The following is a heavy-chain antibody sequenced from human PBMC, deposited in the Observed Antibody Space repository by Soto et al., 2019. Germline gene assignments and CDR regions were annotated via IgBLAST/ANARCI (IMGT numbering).Heavy chain of an antibody. CDR2: ISYDGSNK. V-gene: IGHV3-30-3*01. CDR1: GFTFSSYA. J-gene: IGHJ4*02. CDR3: ARAGEFDY. D-gene: IGHD3-10*01. Sequence: GGSLRLSCAASGFTFSSYAMHWVRQAPGKGLEWVAVISYDGSNKYYADSVKGRFTISRDNSKNTLYLQMNSLRAEDTAVYYCARAGEFDYWGQGTLVTSPQ.